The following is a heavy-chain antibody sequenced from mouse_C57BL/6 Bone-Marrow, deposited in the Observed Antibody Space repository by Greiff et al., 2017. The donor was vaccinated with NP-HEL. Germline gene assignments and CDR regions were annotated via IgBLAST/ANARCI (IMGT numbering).Heavy chain of an antibody. D-gene: IGHD4-1*01. V-gene: IGHV1-81*01. J-gene: IGHJ3*01. CDR2: IYPRSGNT. CDR3: ARRGLTSWFAY. CDR1: GYTFTSYG. Sequence: VKLVESGAELARPGASVKLSCKASGYTFTSYGISWVKQRTGQGLEWIGEIYPRSGNTYYNEKFKGKATLTADKSSSTAYMELRSLTSEDSAVYFCARRGLTSWFAYWGQGTLVTVSA.